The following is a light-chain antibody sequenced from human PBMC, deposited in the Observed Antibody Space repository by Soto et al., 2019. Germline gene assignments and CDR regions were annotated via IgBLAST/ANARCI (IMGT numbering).Light chain of an antibody. J-gene: IGKJ4*01. CDR2: AAS. V-gene: IGKV1-39*01. CDR3: QQSYSTPLT. Sequence: DIQMTQSPSSLSASVGDRVTITCRASQSISSYLNRYQQKPGKAPKLLIYAASSLQSGVPSRFSGSGSGTDFTLTISRLQPEDFATYYCQQSYSTPLTFGGGTKVEIK. CDR1: QSISSY.